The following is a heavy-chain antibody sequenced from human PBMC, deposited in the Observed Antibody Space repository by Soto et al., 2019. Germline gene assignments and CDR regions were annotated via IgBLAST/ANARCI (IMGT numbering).Heavy chain of an antibody. V-gene: IGHV1-69*13. CDR2: IIPIFGTA. CDR3: ASRDFRSTISPLYYYYGMDV. J-gene: IGHJ6*02. Sequence: GASVKVSWKASGGTFSSYAISWVRQAPGQGLEWMGGIIPIFGTANYAQKFQGRVTITADESTSTAYMELSSLRSEDTAVYYCASRDFRSTISPLYYYYGMDVWGQGTTVTVSS. CDR1: GGTFSSYA. D-gene: IGHD5-12*01.